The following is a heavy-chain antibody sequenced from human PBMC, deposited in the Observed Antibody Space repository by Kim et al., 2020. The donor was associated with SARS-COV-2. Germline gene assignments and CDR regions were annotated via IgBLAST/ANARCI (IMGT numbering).Heavy chain of an antibody. CDR3: ARDTKYYYDSSGYYLGFDY. Sequence: GGSLRLSCAASGFTFSSYSMNWVRQAPGKGLEWVSYISSSSSTIYYADSVKGRFTISRDNAKNSLYLQINSMRDEDTAVYYCARDTKYYYDSSGYYLGFDYWGQGTLVTVSS. D-gene: IGHD3-22*01. CDR1: GFTFSSYS. V-gene: IGHV3-48*02. J-gene: IGHJ4*02. CDR2: ISSSSSTI.